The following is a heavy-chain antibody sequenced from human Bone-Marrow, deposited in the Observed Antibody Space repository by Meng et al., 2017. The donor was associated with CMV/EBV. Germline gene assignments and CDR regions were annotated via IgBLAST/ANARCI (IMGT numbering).Heavy chain of an antibody. J-gene: IGHJ4*02. D-gene: IGHD3-3*01. V-gene: IGHV1-69*05. Sequence: SVKVSCKASGGTFSSYAISWVRQAPGQGLEWMGGIIPIFGTANYAQKFQGRVTITTDESTSTAYMELSSLRSDDTAVYYCARVILEWLPYFDYWGQGTLVTVSS. CDR3: ARVILEWLPYFDY. CDR1: GGTFSSYA. CDR2: IIPIFGTA.